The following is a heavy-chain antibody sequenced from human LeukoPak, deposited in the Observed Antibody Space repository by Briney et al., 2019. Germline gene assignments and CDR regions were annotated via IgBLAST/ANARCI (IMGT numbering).Heavy chain of an antibody. CDR2: ISWNSGSI. J-gene: IGHJ4*02. CDR3: AKDRRGFGFGGGNYFDY. CDR1: GFTFDDYA. Sequence: PGGSLRLSCAASGFTFDDYAMHWVRQAPGKGLEWVSGISWNSGSIGYADSVKGRFTISRDNAKNSLYVQMNSLRSEDTALYYCAKDRRGFGFGGGNYFDYWGQGTLVTVSS. V-gene: IGHV3-9*01. D-gene: IGHD3-10*01.